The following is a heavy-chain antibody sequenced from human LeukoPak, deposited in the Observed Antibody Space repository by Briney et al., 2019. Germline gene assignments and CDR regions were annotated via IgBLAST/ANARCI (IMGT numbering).Heavy chain of an antibody. J-gene: IGHJ4*02. CDR3: TTDSGDTAMVDY. D-gene: IGHD5-18*01. Sequence: MAGGSLRLSCAASGFTFSNAWMSWVRQVPGKGLEWVGRIKSKTDGGTTDYAAPVKGRFTISRDDSKNTLHLQMNSLKTEDTAVYYCTTDSGDTAMVDYWGQGTLVTVSS. CDR1: GFTFSNAW. V-gene: IGHV3-15*01. CDR2: IKSKTDGGTT.